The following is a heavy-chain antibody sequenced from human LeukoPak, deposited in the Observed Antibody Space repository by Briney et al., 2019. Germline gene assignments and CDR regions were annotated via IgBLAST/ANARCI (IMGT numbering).Heavy chain of an antibody. V-gene: IGHV4-59*01. CDR2: IYYSGST. CDR3: ARSVEGYCRGGSCYYYSYYMDV. D-gene: IGHD2-15*01. Sequence: PSETLSLTCTASGGSISSYYWSWIRQPPGKGLEWIGYIYYSGSTNYNPSLKSRVTISVDTSKNQFSLKLSSVTAADTAVYYCARSVEGYCRGGSCYYYSYYMDVWGKGTTVTVSS. J-gene: IGHJ6*03. CDR1: GGSISSYY.